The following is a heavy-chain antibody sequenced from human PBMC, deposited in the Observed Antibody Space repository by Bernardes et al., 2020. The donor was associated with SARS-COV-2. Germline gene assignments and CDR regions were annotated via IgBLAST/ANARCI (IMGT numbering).Heavy chain of an antibody. CDR3: ARDPSVVMGYWHFDL. CDR1: GGSIRNYY. D-gene: IGHD2-21*01. V-gene: IGHV4-59*01. J-gene: IGHJ2*01. CDR2: IHDTGST. Sequence: ETLSLTCTVSGGSIRNYYWSWIRQPPGKGLEWIGYIHDTGSTKFNPSLESRVTISVDTSTNQFSLNVNSVTVADTAVYYCARDPSVVMGYWHFDLWGRGTLVTVSS.